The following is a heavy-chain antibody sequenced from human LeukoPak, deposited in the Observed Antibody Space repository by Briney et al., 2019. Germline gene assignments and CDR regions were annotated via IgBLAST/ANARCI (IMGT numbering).Heavy chain of an antibody. CDR2: ISGSGGST. J-gene: IGHJ3*02. CDR1: GFTFSSYA. V-gene: IGHV3-23*01. D-gene: IGHD2-2*01. CDR3: ARDRKYCSSTSCYAPPDAFDI. Sequence: PGGSLRLSCAASGFTFSSYAMSWVRQAPGKGLEWVSAISGSGGSTYYADSVKGRFTISRDNSKNTLYLQMNSLRAEDTAVYYCARDRKYCSSTSCYAPPDAFDIWGQGTMVTVSS.